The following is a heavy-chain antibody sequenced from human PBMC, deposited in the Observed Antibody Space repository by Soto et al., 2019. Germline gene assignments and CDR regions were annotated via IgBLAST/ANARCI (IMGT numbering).Heavy chain of an antibody. Sequence: ASVKVYCKASGYTFTSYGISWVRQAPGQGLEWMGWISAYNGNTNYAQKLQGRVTMTTDTSTSTAYMELRSLRSDDTAVYYCARDPLGYCSGGSCYLGYWRPGTLLTVFS. CDR2: ISAYNGNT. CDR3: ARDPLGYCSGGSCYLGY. V-gene: IGHV1-18*01. CDR1: GYTFTSYG. J-gene: IGHJ4*02. D-gene: IGHD2-15*01.